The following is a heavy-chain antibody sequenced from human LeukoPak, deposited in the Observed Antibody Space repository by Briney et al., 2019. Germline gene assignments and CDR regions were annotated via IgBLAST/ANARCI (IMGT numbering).Heavy chain of an antibody. CDR2: INPNSGGT. V-gene: IGHV1-2*06. D-gene: IGHD4/OR15-4a*01. J-gene: IGHJ3*02. CDR1: GYTFTGYY. Sequence: GASVKVSCKASGYTFTGYYMHWVRQAPGQGLEWMGRINPNSGGTNYAQKFQGRVTMTRDTSISTAYMELSSLRSEDTAVYYCARATWYGGNPSGAFDIWGQGTMVTVSS. CDR3: ARATWYGGNPSGAFDI.